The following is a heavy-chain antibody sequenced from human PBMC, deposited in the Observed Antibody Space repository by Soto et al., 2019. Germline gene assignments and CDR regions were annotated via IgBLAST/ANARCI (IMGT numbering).Heavy chain of an antibody. J-gene: IGHJ4*02. V-gene: IGHV3-30*03. CDR3: AGGGRQWLVTAEVNF. CDR1: GFTFSDYA. D-gene: IGHD6-19*01. CDR2: VSHDGRNT. Sequence: VQLVESGGGVVQPGRSLRLSCAASGFTFSDYAMHWVRQAPGKGLEWVAVVSHDGRNTHYADSVKGLFTISRDSSKNTVSLEVTGWGGEGTAGYYCAGGGRQWLVTAEVNFWGQGAVVTVSS.